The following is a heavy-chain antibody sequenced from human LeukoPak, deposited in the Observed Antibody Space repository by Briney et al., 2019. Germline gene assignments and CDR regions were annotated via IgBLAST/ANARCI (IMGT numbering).Heavy chain of an antibody. Sequence: GGSLRLSCAASGFTVSSNYMSWVRQAPGKGLEWVSVIYSGGSTYYADSVKGRFTISRDNSKNTLYLQMNSLRAEDTAVYYCARDPEAVAVLRSWGQGTLVTVSS. CDR2: IYSGGST. J-gene: IGHJ5*02. CDR3: ARDPEAVAVLRS. D-gene: IGHD6-19*01. V-gene: IGHV3-66*01. CDR1: GFTVSSNY.